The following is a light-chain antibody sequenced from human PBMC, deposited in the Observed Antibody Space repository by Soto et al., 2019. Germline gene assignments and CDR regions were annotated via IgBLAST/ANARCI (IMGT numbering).Light chain of an antibody. CDR3: SSYTSSHTRV. J-gene: IGLJ3*02. Sequence: QSALTQPASVSGSPGQSITFSCTGTSSDVGGYNYVSWFQQHPGKAPKLMIYEVNNRPSGVSNRFSGSKSGNTASLPISGLEAENEADYYCSSYTSSHTRVFGGGTTLTVL. CDR1: SSDVGGYNY. CDR2: EVN. V-gene: IGLV2-14*01.